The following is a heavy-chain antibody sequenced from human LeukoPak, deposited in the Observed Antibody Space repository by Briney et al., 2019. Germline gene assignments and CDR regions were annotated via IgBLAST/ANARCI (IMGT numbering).Heavy chain of an antibody. CDR2: IYDSGST. J-gene: IGHJ3*02. CDR3: ARVGFDDSDAFDI. Sequence: PSETLSLTCTVSGGSIRSSYYYWGWIRQPPGKGLEWIGSIYDSGSTYYNPSLKSRVTISVDTSKNQFSLKLNSVTAADTAVYYCARVGFDDSDAFDIWGQGTMVTVSS. CDR1: GGSIRSSYYY. V-gene: IGHV4-39*07. D-gene: IGHD3-16*01.